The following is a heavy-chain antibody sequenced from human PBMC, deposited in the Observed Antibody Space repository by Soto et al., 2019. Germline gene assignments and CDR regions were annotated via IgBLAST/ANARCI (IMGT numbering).Heavy chain of an antibody. CDR1: GYTFTSYY. D-gene: IGHD3-3*01. V-gene: IGHV1-46*01. CDR3: ARAGDFWSGYHSGGLYYYYGMDV. Sequence: DSVKVSCKASGYTFTSYYMHWVRQAPGQGLEWMGIINPSGGSTSDAQKFQGRVTMTRDTSTSTVYMELSSLRSEDTAVYYCARAGDFWSGYHSGGLYYYYGMDVWGQGTTVTVSS. J-gene: IGHJ6*02. CDR2: INPSGGST.